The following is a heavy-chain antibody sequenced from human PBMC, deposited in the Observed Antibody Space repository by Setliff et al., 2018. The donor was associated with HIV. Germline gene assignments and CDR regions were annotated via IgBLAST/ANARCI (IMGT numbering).Heavy chain of an antibody. V-gene: IGHV3-7*01. CDR2: IKEDGSEK. Sequence: GGSLRLSCAASGFTFSSYWMSWVRQAPGKGLEWVANIKEDGSEKYYVDSVKGRFTISRDNAQNSLYLQMNSLRAEDTAVYYCARGRPGLHSGSSFDIWGQGTMVTVSS. CDR1: GFTFSSYW. J-gene: IGHJ3*02. CDR3: ARGRPGLHSGSSFDI. D-gene: IGHD3-10*01.